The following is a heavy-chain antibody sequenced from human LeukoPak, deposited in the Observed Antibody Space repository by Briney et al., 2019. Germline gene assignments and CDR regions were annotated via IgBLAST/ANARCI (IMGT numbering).Heavy chain of an antibody. Sequence: ASVKVSCKASGYTFTGYYMHWVRQAPGQGLEWMGWINPNSGGTNYAQKFQGWVTMTRDTFISTAYMELSRLRSDDTAVYYCARVSDGYDPYFDYWGQGTLVTVSS. D-gene: IGHD5-24*01. J-gene: IGHJ4*02. CDR1: GYTFTGYY. CDR3: ARVSDGYDPYFDY. CDR2: INPNSGGT. V-gene: IGHV1-2*04.